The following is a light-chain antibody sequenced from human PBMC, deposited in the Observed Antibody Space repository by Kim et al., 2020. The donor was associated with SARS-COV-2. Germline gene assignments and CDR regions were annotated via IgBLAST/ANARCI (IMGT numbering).Light chain of an antibody. J-gene: IGLJ1*01. CDR1: SLRSDY. CDR3: NSRDSSGKNYV. Sequence: LGQTVRITCQGDSLRSDYASWYQQKPGQAPVLVFYGKNNRPSGIPDRISGSSSGNTASLTITGAQAEDEADYYCNSRDSSGKNYVFGAGTKVTVL. V-gene: IGLV3-19*01. CDR2: GKN.